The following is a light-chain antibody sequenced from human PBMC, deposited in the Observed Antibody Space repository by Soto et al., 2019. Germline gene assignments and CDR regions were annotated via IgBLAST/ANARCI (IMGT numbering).Light chain of an antibody. CDR2: LEGSGSY. CDR3: ETRDSNTHTV. V-gene: IGLV4-60*02. J-gene: IGLJ3*02. CDR1: SGHSSYI. Sequence: QSVLTQSSSASASLGSSVKLTCTLSSGHSSYIIAWHQQQPGKAPRYLMKLEGSGSYNKGSGVPDRFSGSSSGADRYLTISNLQFEDEADDYCETRDSNTHTVFGGGTKLTVL.